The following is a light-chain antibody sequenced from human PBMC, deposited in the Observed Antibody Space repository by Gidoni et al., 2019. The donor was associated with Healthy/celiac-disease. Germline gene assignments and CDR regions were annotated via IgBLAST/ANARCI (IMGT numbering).Light chain of an antibody. CDR2: GAS. CDR3: RQDNNWPPT. J-gene: IGKJ1*01. CDR1: QSVSSN. V-gene: IGKV3-15*01. Sequence: ELVMTQSPATLSVSPGERATLSCRASQSVSSNLAWYQQKPGQAPRLLIYGASTRATGIPARFSGSGSGTEFTLTISSLQSEDFAVYYCRQDNNWPPTFGQGTKVEIK.